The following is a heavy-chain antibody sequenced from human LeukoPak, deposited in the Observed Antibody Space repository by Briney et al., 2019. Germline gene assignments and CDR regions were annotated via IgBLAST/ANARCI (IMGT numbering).Heavy chain of an antibody. Sequence: GGSLRLSCAASGFTFSSYAMHWVRQAPGKGLEWVAFIHYDGSNNYYADSVKGRFTISRDNSKNTLYLQMNSLRAEDTAVYYCAKDRLLTPDAFDIWGQGTMVTVSS. V-gene: IGHV3-30*02. CDR1: GFTFSSYA. CDR3: AKDRLLTPDAFDI. J-gene: IGHJ3*02. D-gene: IGHD4-23*01. CDR2: IHYDGSNN.